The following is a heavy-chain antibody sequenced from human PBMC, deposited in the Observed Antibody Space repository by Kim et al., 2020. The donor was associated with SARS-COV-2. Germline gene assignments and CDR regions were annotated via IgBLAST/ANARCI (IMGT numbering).Heavy chain of an antibody. D-gene: IGHD1-7*01. V-gene: IGHV1-18*01. J-gene: IGHJ4*02. CDR2: IIPYNGKT. CDR1: GYTFTSYS. CDR3: ARFWGNWNYLDNY. Sequence: ASVKVSCKASGYTFTSYSISWVRQAPGQGLEWMGWIIPYNGKTNYAQKFQGRITMTADTSTSTAYMELRSLRSDDTAVYYCARFWGNWNYLDNYWGQGTLVTV.